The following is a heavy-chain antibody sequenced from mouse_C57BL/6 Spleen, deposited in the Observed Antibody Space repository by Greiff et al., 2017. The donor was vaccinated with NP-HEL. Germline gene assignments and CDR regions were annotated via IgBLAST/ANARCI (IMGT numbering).Heavy chain of an antibody. CDR2: ISSGSSTI. J-gene: IGHJ2*01. Sequence: EVQLVESGGGLVKPGGSLKLSCAASGFTFSDYGMHWVRQAPEKGLEWVAYISSGSSTIYYADTVKGRFTISRDNAKNTLFLQMTSLRSEDTAMYYCARDPYYGSSYYYFDYWGQGTTLTVSS. CDR1: GFTFSDYG. V-gene: IGHV5-17*01. CDR3: ARDPYYGSSYYYFDY. D-gene: IGHD1-1*01.